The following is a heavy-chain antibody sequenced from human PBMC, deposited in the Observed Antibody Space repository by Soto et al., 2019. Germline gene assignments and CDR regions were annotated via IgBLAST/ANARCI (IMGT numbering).Heavy chain of an antibody. CDR1: GFTFSDYV. J-gene: IGHJ6*02. Sequence: QVQLVESGGGVVQPGRSLRLSCAASGFTFSDYVMHWVRQAPGKGLEWVAVIWHDGTKKYYADSVKGRFTTSRDNSENTLYLQLNSLRAEDTAVYYCARETSYAFWRGTQTMDVWGQGTTVTVSS. D-gene: IGHD3-3*01. CDR3: ARETSYAFWRGTQTMDV. CDR2: IWHDGTKK. V-gene: IGHV3-33*01.